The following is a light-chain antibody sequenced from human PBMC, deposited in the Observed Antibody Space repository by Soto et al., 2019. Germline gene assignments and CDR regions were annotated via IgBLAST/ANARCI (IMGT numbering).Light chain of an antibody. CDR3: QQYHKWPLT. V-gene: IGKV3-15*01. CDR2: SAS. CDR1: QSVSSSY. J-gene: IGKJ3*01. Sequence: EIVLTHSPGTLSLYPWEIATLSCRASQSVSSSYLAWYQQKPGHTPRLLIYSASIGATGTPARFSGSGSGSDFTLTISSLQSEDFAVYYCQQYHKWPLTFGPGTKVDIK.